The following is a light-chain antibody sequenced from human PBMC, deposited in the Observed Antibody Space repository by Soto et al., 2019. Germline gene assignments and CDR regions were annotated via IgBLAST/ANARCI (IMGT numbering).Light chain of an antibody. CDR3: QQYNNWPPIT. Sequence: EILITQSPATLSVSPGERATLFCRASQSVSSNLSWYQQEPVQAPSLLIYGASTRTNGLPARFSGSGSGTEFTLTNSGLQSEDFAVYCCQQYNNWPPITFGQGTRLEIK. CDR1: QSVSSN. CDR2: GAS. V-gene: IGKV3-15*01. J-gene: IGKJ5*01.